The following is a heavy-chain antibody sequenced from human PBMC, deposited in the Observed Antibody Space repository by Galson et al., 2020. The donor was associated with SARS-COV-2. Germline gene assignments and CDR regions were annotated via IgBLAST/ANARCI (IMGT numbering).Heavy chain of an antibody. D-gene: IGHD1-26*01. Sequence: GGSLRLSCEASGFTFDEYVMHWVRQAPGKGLEWVASISWNSFYIYYADSVKGRFTISRDDANNSLYLHVNSLRPEDTALYYCAKEKQIAGAPGGCDCWGQGALVTVSS. CDR3: AKEKQIAGAPGGCDC. CDR1: GFTFDEYV. J-gene: IGHJ4*02. CDR2: ISWNSFYI. V-gene: IGHV3-9*01.